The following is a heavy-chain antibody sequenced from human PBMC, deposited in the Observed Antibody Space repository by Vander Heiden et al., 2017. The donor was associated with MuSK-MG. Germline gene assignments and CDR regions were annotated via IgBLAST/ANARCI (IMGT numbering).Heavy chain of an antibody. CDR2: NYYSGST. D-gene: IGHD3-10*01. CDR1: GGPIRSRSYY. CDR3: ARLPKGVLPYYYYYMDV. J-gene: IGHJ6*03. Sequence: QLQLQESGPGLVTPSETLSLTCTVSGGPIRSRSYYWGWIRKAPGKGVEGIGSNYYSGSTDYNPSLKSRVTISVDTSKNQFSLKLSAVTAADTAVYYCARLPKGVLPYYYYYMDVWGKGTTVTVSS. V-gene: IGHV4-39*01.